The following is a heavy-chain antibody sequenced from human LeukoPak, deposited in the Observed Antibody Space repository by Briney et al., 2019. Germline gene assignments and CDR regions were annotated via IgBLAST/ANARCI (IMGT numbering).Heavy chain of an antibody. CDR1: GFTFTRYA. D-gene: IGHD6-25*01. CDR3: AREATSSSGWYIDY. J-gene: IGHJ4*02. Sequence: GSLLLSCAASGFTFTRYAMKWVRQAPGKGPEWGSTISGPGDNTYYADSVKGRFTISRDNSKNTVSLQMNSLRAGDTAVYYCAREATSSSGWYIDYWGQGTLVAVSS. CDR2: ISGPGDNT. V-gene: IGHV3-23*01.